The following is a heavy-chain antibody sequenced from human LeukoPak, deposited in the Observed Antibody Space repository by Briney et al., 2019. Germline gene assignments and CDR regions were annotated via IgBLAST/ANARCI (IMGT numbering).Heavy chain of an antibody. CDR1: GGSISSGGYY. J-gene: IGHJ4*02. CDR3: ARNEAVMITFGGVIGITLFDY. V-gene: IGHV4-31*03. CDR2: IYYSGST. Sequence: SETLSLTCTVSGGSISSGGYYWSWIRQHPGKGLEWIGHIYYSGSTYYNPSLKSRVTISVDTSKNQFSLKLSSVTAADTAVYYCARNEAVMITFGGVIGITLFDYWGQGTLVTVSS. D-gene: IGHD3-16*02.